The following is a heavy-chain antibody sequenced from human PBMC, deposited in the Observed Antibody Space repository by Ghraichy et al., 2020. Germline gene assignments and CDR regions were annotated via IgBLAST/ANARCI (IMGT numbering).Heavy chain of an antibody. Sequence: GGSLRLSCAASGFTVSSNYMTWVRQAPGKGLEWVSVIYSGSSTYYADSVKGRFTISRDNSKNTLYLQMNSLRAEDTAVYYCARARVGAWGDFDYWGQGTLVTVSS. CDR1: GFTVSSNY. D-gene: IGHD1-26*01. J-gene: IGHJ4*02. V-gene: IGHV3-53*01. CDR3: ARARVGAWGDFDY. CDR2: IYSGSST.